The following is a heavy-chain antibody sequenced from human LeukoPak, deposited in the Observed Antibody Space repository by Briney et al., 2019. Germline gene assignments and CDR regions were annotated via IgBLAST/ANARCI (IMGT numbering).Heavy chain of an antibody. Sequence: SETLSLTCTVSGGSISSYYWSWIRQPPGKGLEWIGCIYYSGNTNYNPSLNSRVTMSVDTSKNQFSLKLSSVTAADTAVYYCARGSRSLGVTTVTRGFDYWGQGTLVTVSS. J-gene: IGHJ4*02. CDR2: IYYSGNT. D-gene: IGHD4-17*01. CDR1: GGSISSYY. V-gene: IGHV4-59*01. CDR3: ARGSRSLGVTTVTRGFDY.